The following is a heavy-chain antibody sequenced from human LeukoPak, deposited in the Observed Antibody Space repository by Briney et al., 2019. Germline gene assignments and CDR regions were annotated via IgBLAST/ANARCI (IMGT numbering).Heavy chain of an antibody. Sequence: SETLSLTCTVSGGSISSYYWSWIRQPPGKGLEWIGYIYYSGSTNYNPSLESRVTISVDTSKNQFSLKLSSVTAADTAVYYCARDYGDSNYWYFDLWGRGTLVTVSS. CDR1: GGSISSYY. D-gene: IGHD4-17*01. V-gene: IGHV4-59*12. J-gene: IGHJ2*01. CDR3: ARDYGDSNYWYFDL. CDR2: IYYSGST.